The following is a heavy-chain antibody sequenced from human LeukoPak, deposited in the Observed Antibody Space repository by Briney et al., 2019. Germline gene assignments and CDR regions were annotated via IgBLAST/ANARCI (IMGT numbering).Heavy chain of an antibody. D-gene: IGHD6-13*01. J-gene: IGHJ5*02. CDR2: IYHSGST. CDR3: ARAYSSSWYLNWFDP. V-gene: IGHV4-59*08. Sequence: SETLSLTCTVSGGSISGYYWSWIRQPPGKGLEWIGDIYHSGSTYYNPSLKSRVTISVDTSKNQFSLKLSSVTVADTAVYYCARAYSSSWYLNWFDPWGQGTLVTVSS. CDR1: GGSISGYY.